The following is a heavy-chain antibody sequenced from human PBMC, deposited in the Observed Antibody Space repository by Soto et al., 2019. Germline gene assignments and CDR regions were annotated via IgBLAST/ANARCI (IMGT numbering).Heavy chain of an antibody. J-gene: IGHJ4*01. CDR1: GFTFSNYA. D-gene: IGHD2-2*01. Sequence: GRSLRLSCEASGFTFSNYAMSWVRQAPGERPEWVSTLGGGDDIFYADSVKGRFTISRDTSKNMLYLQMNSLRAEDTAIYYCAKDSHWAIISPTHDYWGHGTLVTVSS. CDR3: AKDSHWAIISPTHDY. CDR2: LGGGDDI. V-gene: IGHV3-23*01.